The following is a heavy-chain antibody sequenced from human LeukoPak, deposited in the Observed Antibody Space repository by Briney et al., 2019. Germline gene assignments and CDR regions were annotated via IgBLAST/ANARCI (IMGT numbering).Heavy chain of an antibody. CDR3: ARDELAAPFDY. Sequence: SETLSLTCTVSGGSISSSSYYWGWIRQPPGKGLEWIGSIYYSGSTYYNPSLKSRVTISVDTSKNQFSLKLSSVTAADTAVYYCARDELAAPFDYWGQGTLVTVSS. D-gene: IGHD6-6*01. V-gene: IGHV4-39*07. CDR2: IYYSGST. CDR1: GGSISSSSYY. J-gene: IGHJ4*02.